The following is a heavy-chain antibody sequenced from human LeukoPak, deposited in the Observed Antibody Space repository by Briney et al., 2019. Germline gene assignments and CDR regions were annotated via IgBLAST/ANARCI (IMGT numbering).Heavy chain of an antibody. CDR2: IRSKAYGGTT. CDR1: GFTFGDYA. D-gene: IGHD6-6*01. J-gene: IGHJ4*02. CDR3: TRGARSSSGLLSIY. Sequence: GGSLRLSCTASGFTFGDYAMSWFRQAPGKGLEWVGFIRSKAYGGTTEYAASVKGRFTIPRDDSKSIAYLQMNSLKTEDTAVYYCTRGARSSSGLLSIYWGQGTLVTVSS. V-gene: IGHV3-49*03.